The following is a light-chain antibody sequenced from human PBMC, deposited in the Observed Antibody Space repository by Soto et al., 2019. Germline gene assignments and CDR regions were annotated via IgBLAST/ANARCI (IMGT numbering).Light chain of an antibody. J-gene: IGKJ4*01. CDR3: QQYNNWPLT. CDR1: QSVSSN. Sequence: EILMTQSPGALSVSPGWVCTLACRASQSVSSNLAWYQQKPGQAPRLLIYGASTRATGIPARFSGSGSGTEFTLTISSLQSEDFAVYYCQQYNNWPLTFGGGTKVDIK. V-gene: IGKV3-15*01. CDR2: GAS.